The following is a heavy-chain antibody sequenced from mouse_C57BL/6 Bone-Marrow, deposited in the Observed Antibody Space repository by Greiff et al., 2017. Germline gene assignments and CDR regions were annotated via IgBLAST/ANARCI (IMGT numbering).Heavy chain of an antibody. Sequence: VQLQQSGPGLVKPSQSLSLTCSVTGYSITSGYYWNWIRQFPGNKLEWMGYISYDGSNNYNPSLKNRISITRDTSKNQFFLKLNSVTTEDTATYYCAVPFAYWGQGTLVTVSA. CDR1: GYSITSGYY. V-gene: IGHV3-6*01. CDR3: AVPFAY. J-gene: IGHJ3*01. CDR2: ISYDGSN.